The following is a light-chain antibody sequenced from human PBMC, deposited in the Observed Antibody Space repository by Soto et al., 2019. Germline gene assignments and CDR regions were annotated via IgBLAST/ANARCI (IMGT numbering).Light chain of an antibody. CDR1: QSISSW. CDR3: QQYNNWPPWT. CDR2: DAS. J-gene: IGKJ1*01. Sequence: DIQMTQSPSTLSASVGDRVTITCRASQSISSWLAWYQQKPGKAPKLLIYDASSLESGVPSRFSGSGSGTEFTLTISSLQPDDFATYYCQQYNNWPPWTFGHGTKVEIK. V-gene: IGKV1-5*01.